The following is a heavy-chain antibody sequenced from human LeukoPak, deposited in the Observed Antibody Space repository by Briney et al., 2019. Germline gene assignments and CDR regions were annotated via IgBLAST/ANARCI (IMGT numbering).Heavy chain of an antibody. V-gene: IGHV4-59*01. CDR3: ARARYSSGWLDY. CDR2: IYYSGST. Sequence: KASETLSLTCTVSGGSISSYYWSWIRQPPGKGLEWIGYIYYSGSTNYNASLKSRVTISVDTSKNQFSLKLSSVTAADTAVYYCARARYSSGWLDYWGQGTLVTVSS. CDR1: GGSISSYY. D-gene: IGHD6-19*01. J-gene: IGHJ4*02.